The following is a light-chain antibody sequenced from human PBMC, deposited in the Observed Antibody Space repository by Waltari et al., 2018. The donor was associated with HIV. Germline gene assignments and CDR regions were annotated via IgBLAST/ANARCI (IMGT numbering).Light chain of an antibody. CDR2: NNN. V-gene: IGLV1-44*01. CDR3: AAWDDNVNAVL. Sequence: QSVLTQAPSMSAPPGQRVTVSCSGGSSNIGNNTVHWYMHVPGMAPNLLIYNNNKRPSGVPDRFSGSKSGTSSSLAIGVLQSEDEADYCCAAWDDNVNAVLFGGGTKLTVL. CDR1: SSNIGNNT. J-gene: IGLJ2*01.